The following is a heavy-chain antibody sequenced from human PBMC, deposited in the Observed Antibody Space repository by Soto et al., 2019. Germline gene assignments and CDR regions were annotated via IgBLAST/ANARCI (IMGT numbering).Heavy chain of an antibody. J-gene: IGHJ4*02. V-gene: IGHV4-4*02. D-gene: IGHD3-10*01. CDR2: IFHDGTA. Sequence: SETLSLTCDVSGDSISTSSYYWWTWVRQTPQRGLEYIGEIFHDGTANYYPSFERRVAISVDTSKNQFSLKLTSVTAADTAIYFCARLVYDTRLNYMYFDFWGQGALVTVSS. CDR1: GDSISTSSYYW. CDR3: ARLVYDTRLNYMYFDF.